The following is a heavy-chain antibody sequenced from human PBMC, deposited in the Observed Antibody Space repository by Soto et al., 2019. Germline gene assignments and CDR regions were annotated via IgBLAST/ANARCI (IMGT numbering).Heavy chain of an antibody. CDR1: GYSFTNYW. CDR3: SRHTQQLPYYFDY. V-gene: IGHV5-51*01. CDR2: IYPGDSDT. D-gene: IGHD6-13*01. Sequence: EVQLVQSGAEGKKPGESLKISCKGSGYSFTNYWIGWVRQMPGKGLEWMGIIYPGDSDTRYSPSFQGQVTISADKSISTAYLQWHSLKASDTDMYYCSRHTQQLPYYFDYWGQGTLVTVSS. J-gene: IGHJ4*02.